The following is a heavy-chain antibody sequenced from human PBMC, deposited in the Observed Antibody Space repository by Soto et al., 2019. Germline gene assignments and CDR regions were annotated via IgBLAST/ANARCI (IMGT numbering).Heavy chain of an antibody. D-gene: IGHD3-22*01. CDR3: ARSRYYYVSSGYHDAFDI. CDR2: MNPNSGNT. V-gene: IGHV1-8*01. J-gene: IGHJ3*02. CDR1: GYTFTSYD. Sequence: ASVKVSCKASGYTFTSYDINWVRQATGQGLEWMGWMNPNSGNTGYAQKFQGRVTMTRNISLSTAYMELSSLRSEDTAVYYCARSRYYYVSSGYHDAFDIWGQGTMVTVSS.